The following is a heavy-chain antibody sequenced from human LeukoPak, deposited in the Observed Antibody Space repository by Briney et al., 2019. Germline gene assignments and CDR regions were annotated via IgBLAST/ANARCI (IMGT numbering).Heavy chain of an antibody. D-gene: IGHD2-2*01. CDR2: LRSDGSNK. V-gene: IGHV3-30*02. CDR1: GVSFCSYD. Sequence: GGSLRLSCAASGVSFCSYDMNWVREAPGKGRGWVASLRSDGSNKDYADSVKGRFTISRDTSKNTLYLQMNSLRAEDTAVYYCAKGTSYAHWGQGTLVTVSS. J-gene: IGHJ1*01. CDR3: AKGTSYAH.